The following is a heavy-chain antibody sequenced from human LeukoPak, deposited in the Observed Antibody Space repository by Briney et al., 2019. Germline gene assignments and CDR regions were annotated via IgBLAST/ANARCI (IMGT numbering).Heavy chain of an antibody. Sequence: GGSLRLSCAASGFTFSSYSMNWVRQAPGKGLEWVSSISSSSSYIYYADSVKGRFTISRDNSKNTLYLQMNSLRVEDTAIYYCAMEGFDIWGQGTMVTVSS. V-gene: IGHV3-21*04. CDR1: GFTFSSYS. J-gene: IGHJ3*02. CDR3: AMEGFDI. D-gene: IGHD3-3*01. CDR2: ISSSSSYI.